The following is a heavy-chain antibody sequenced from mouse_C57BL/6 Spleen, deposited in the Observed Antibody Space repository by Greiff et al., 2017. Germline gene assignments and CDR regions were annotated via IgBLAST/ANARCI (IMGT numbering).Heavy chain of an antibody. CDR2: ISGGGGNT. J-gene: IGHJ1*03. Sequence: EVQLQESGGGLVKPGGSLKLSCAASGFTFSSYTMSWVRQTPEKRLEWVATISGGGGNTYYPDSVKGRFTISRDNAKNTLYLQMSSLRSEDTALYYCARHGYYGSSSYWYFDVWGTGTTVTVSS. CDR1: GFTFSSYT. CDR3: ARHGYYGSSSYWYFDV. V-gene: IGHV5-9*01. D-gene: IGHD1-1*01.